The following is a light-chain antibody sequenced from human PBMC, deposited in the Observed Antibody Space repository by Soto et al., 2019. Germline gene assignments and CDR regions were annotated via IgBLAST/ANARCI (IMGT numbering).Light chain of an antibody. CDR3: SSYTGSSTWV. J-gene: IGLJ3*02. Sequence: QSALTQPASVSGSPGQSITISCTGTSSDVGGYNYVSWYQQHPGKVPKLMICEVTKRPPGVSNRFSGSKSGNTASLTISGLQAEDEADYYCSSYTGSSTWVFGGGTKLTVL. CDR1: SSDVGGYNY. CDR2: EVT. V-gene: IGLV2-14*01.